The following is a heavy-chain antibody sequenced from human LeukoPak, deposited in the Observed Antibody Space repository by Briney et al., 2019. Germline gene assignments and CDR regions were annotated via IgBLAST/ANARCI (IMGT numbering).Heavy chain of an antibody. D-gene: IGHD3-10*01. CDR2: ISSSSSYI. J-gene: IGHJ6*02. Sequence: PGGSLRLSCAASGFTFSSYSMSWVRQAPGKGLEWVSSISSSSSYIYYADSVKGRFTISRDNAKNSLYLQMNSLRAEDTAVYYCARSGFGDYYYYGMDVWGRGTTVTVSS. CDR1: GFTFSSYS. CDR3: ARSGFGDYYYYGMDV. V-gene: IGHV3-21*01.